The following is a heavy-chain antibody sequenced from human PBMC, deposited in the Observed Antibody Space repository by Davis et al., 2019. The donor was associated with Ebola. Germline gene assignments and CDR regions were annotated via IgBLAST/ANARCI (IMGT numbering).Heavy chain of an antibody. J-gene: IGHJ4*02. CDR3: AKDDEDIVVVPPPMY. D-gene: IGHD2-2*01. Sequence: GESLKTPCAASGFTFSRYAMSWVRQAPGKGLEWVSAITGSGSRTYYADSVKGRFTISRDNSKNTLYLQMTSLSAEDTALYNCAKDDEDIVVVPPPMYWGQGTLVTVSS. CDR2: ITGSGSRT. V-gene: IGHV3-23*01. CDR1: GFTFSRYA.